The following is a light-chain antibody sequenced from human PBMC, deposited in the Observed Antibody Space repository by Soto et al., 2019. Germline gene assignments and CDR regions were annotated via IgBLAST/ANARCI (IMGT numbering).Light chain of an antibody. V-gene: IGLV1-40*01. CDR1: SSNIGAGYG. CDR3: QSYDSSLSGVI. CDR2: GDS. J-gene: IGLJ2*01. Sequence: QSVLTQPPSVSGAPGQRVTISCTGSSSNIGAGYGVHWYIQLPGTAPKLLVYGDSNRPSGVPDRFSGSKSDTSASLAITGLQAEDEADYYCQSYDSSLSGVIFGGGTNSPS.